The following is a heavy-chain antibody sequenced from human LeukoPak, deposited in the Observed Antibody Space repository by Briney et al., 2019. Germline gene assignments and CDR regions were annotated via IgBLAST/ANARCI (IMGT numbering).Heavy chain of an antibody. V-gene: IGHV3-21*01. CDR1: GFTFSDYD. CDR2: ISYLSSHV. Sequence: PGGSLRLSCSASGFTFSDYDMNWVRQAPGKGLEWVSSISYLSSHVYYGDSVKGRFSISRDNAKNSLYLQMNSLGAEDTAIYCCGRAFPPLRTSSAGDLWGQGILVTVSP. CDR3: GRAFPPLRTSSAGDL. D-gene: IGHD3-16*01. J-gene: IGHJ4*02.